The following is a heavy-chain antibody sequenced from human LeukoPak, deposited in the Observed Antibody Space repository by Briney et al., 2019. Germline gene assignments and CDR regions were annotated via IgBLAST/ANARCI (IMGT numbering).Heavy chain of an antibody. CDR1: GYTFTGYY. CDR3: ARSRIQLWLTYYYYYYMDV. D-gene: IGHD5-18*01. V-gene: IGHV1-2*02. CDR2: INPNSGGT. Sequence: GASVKVSWKASGYTFTGYYMHWVRQAPGQGLEWMGWINPNSGGTNYAQKFQGRVTMTRDTSISTAYMELSRLRSDDTAVYYCARSRIQLWLTYYYYYYMDVWGKGTTVTVSS. J-gene: IGHJ6*03.